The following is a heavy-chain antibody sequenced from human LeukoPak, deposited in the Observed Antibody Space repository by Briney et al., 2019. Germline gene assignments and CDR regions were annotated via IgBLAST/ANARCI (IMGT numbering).Heavy chain of an antibody. D-gene: IGHD3-16*01. Sequence: PSETLSLTCAVYGGSFSGYYWSWIRQPPGKGLEWIGEINHSGSTNYNPSLKSRVTISVDTSKNQFSLKLSSVTATDTAVYYCARHRFGSTWFDPWGQGTLVTVSS. CDR2: INHSGST. CDR1: GGSFSGYY. J-gene: IGHJ5*02. CDR3: ARHRFGSTWFDP. V-gene: IGHV4-34*01.